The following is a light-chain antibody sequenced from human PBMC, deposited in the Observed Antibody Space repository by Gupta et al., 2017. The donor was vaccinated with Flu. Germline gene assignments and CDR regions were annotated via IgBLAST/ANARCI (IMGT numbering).Light chain of an antibody. CDR1: RDVRDY. CDR2: DAS. J-gene: IGKJ1*01. V-gene: IGKV3D-20*01. CDR3: QQYNTSPPT. Sequence: TVLTQSPSTVYLSPGEGATLSCGASRDVRDYIAWYQLKPGLAPRLLIYDASRRASGIPDRFSGSGSGRDFTLTLKALEPEDFAVYSCQQYNTSPPTFGQGTRVEI.